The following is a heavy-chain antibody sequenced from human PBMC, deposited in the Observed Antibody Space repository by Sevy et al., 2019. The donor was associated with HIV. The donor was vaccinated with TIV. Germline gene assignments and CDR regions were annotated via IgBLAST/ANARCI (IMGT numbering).Heavy chain of an antibody. Sequence: ASVKVSCKASGYTFTSYGISWVRQAPGQGLEWMGWISAYNGNTNYAQKLQGRVTMTTDTSTSTAYMELRSLRSDDTAVYYCARVWAAAGTPPIYYYYYGMDVWGQRTTVTVSS. J-gene: IGHJ6*02. D-gene: IGHD6-13*01. V-gene: IGHV1-18*01. CDR1: GYTFTSYG. CDR2: ISAYNGNT. CDR3: ARVWAAAGTPPIYYYYYGMDV.